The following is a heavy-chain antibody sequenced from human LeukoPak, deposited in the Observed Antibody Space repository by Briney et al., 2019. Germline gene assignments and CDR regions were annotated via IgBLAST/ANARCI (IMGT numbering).Heavy chain of an antibody. D-gene: IGHD6-19*01. CDR1: GYTFTGYY. V-gene: IGHV1-2*02. CDR2: INPKSGGT. J-gene: IGHJ4*02. CDR3: ARDSSGADY. Sequence: GASVKVPCKASGYTFTGYYMHWVRQAPGQGLEWMGWINPKSGGTNYAQKFQGRVTMTRDTSISTAYMELSRLRSDDTAVYYCARDSSGADYWGQGTLVTVSS.